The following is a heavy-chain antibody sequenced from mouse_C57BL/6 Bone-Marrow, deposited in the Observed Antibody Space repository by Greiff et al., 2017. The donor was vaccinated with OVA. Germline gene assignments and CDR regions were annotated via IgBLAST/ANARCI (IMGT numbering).Heavy chain of an antibody. J-gene: IGHJ4*01. CDR3: ARQKLYYYAMDY. V-gene: IGHV5-6*01. CDR2: ISSGGSYT. CDR1: GFTFSSYG. Sequence: EVKLMESGGDLVKPGGSLKLSCAASGFTFSSYGMSWVRQTPDKRLEWVATISSGGSYTYYPDSVKGRFTISRDNAKNTLYLQMSSLKSEDTAMYYCARQKLYYYAMDYWGQGTSVTVSS.